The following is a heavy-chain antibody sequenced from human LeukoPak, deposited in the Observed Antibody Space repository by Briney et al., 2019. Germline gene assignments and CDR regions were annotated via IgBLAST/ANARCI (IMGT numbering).Heavy chain of an antibody. V-gene: IGHV3-30*02. J-gene: IGHJ4*02. CDR3: AKDPAYSGNAYYFDY. CDR2: IRYDGSNK. CDR1: GFTFSSYG. Sequence: PGRSLRLSCAASGFTFSSYGMHWVRQAPGKGLEWVAFIRYDGSNKYYADSVKGRFTISRDNSKNTLYLQMNSLRAEDTAVYYCAKDPAYSGNAYYFDYWGQGTLVTVSS. D-gene: IGHD1-26*01.